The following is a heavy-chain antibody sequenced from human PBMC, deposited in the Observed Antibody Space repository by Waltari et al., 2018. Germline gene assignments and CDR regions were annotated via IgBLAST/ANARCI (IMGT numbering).Heavy chain of an antibody. J-gene: IGHJ4*02. Sequence: EVQLVESGGGLVQPGGSLRLSCAASGFTFSSYWMSGVRQAPGKGLEWVANIKQDGSEKYYVDSVKGRFTISRDNAKNSLYLQMNSLRAEDTAVYYCARIYYGDYVVYWGQGTLVTVSS. D-gene: IGHD4-17*01. CDR3: ARIYYGDYVVY. V-gene: IGHV3-7*03. CDR1: GFTFSSYW. CDR2: IKQDGSEK.